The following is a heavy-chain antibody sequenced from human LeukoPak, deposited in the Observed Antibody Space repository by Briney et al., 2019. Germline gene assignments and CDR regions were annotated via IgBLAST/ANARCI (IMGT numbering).Heavy chain of an antibody. V-gene: IGHV3-7*01. CDR1: GFTFSTYW. Sequence: PGGSLRLSCAASGFTFSTYWMSWVRQAPGKGLEWVATMKQDGSEKYYVDSVKGRFTISRDNAKNSLYLQMNSLRAEDTAVYYCANLRGYSYGAGDYWGQGTLVTVSS. CDR2: MKQDGSEK. D-gene: IGHD5-18*01. J-gene: IGHJ4*02. CDR3: ANLRGYSYGAGDY.